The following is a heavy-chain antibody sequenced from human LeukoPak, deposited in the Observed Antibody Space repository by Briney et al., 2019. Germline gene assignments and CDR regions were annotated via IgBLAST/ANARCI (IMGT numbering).Heavy chain of an antibody. CDR3: AKETGRWELE. D-gene: IGHD1-26*01. J-gene: IGHJ4*02. CDR2: ISNDGSNK. CDR1: GFTFSSYG. Sequence: GGSLRLSCAASGFTFSSYGIHWVRQAPGKGLEWVAVISNDGSNKYSADSVKGRFTISRDNSKNTLYLQMNSLRAEDTAVYYCAKETGRWELEWGQGTLVTVSS. V-gene: IGHV3-30*18.